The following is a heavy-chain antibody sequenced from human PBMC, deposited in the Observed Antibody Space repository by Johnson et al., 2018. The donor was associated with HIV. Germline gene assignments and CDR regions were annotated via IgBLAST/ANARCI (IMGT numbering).Heavy chain of an antibody. CDR3: AKDTGPSMAARPGWAVDI. V-gene: IGHV3-23*04. D-gene: IGHD6-6*01. CDR2: ISGSGGST. Sequence: VQLVESGGGLVQPGGSLRLSCAASGFTVSSNYMSWVRQAPGKGLEWVSAISGSGGSTYYADSVKGRFTISRANSKNSLYLQMNSLRTEDTALYYCAKDTGPSMAARPGWAVDIWGQGTMVTGSS. J-gene: IGHJ3*02. CDR1: GFTVSSNY.